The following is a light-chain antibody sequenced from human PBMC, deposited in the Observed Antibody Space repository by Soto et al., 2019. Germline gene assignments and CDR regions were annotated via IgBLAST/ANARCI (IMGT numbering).Light chain of an antibody. CDR2: DVS. Sequence: QSALTQPASVSGSPGQSITISCSGTSSDVGGSNYVSWYQQHPGEAPKLIIYDVSYRPSGVSNRFSGSKSGNTASLTISGLQAEDEAHYFCSSYTSGAPGVLFGGGTKLTVL. CDR1: SSDVGGSNY. CDR3: SSYTSGAPGVL. V-gene: IGLV2-14*03. J-gene: IGLJ2*01.